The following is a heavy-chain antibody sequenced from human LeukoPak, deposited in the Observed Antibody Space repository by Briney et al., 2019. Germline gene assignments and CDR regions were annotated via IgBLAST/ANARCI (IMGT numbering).Heavy chain of an antibody. Sequence: ASVKVSCKXSGYTFTAYYMHWVRQAPGNGLEWMGWINPDSGDTSYAQKFQGRVTMTRDTSITTAYMELSRLTSDDTTVYFCARGGKSQWDPFDYWGQGNLVTVSS. CDR3: ARGGKSQWDPFDY. V-gene: IGHV1-2*02. CDR1: GYTFTAYY. J-gene: IGHJ4*02. CDR2: INPDSGDT. D-gene: IGHD1-26*01.